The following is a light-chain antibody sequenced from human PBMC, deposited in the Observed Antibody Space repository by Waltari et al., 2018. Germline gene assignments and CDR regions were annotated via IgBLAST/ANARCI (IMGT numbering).Light chain of an antibody. Sequence: QSALTQPASVSGSPGQSITISCTGNSSAVGGYNYVSWYQQHPGKAPKLMIYEVSNRPSGVSNRFSGSKSGNTASLTISGLQAEDEADYYCSSYTSSSTVVFGGGTKLTVL. CDR1: SSAVGGYNY. CDR2: EVS. J-gene: IGLJ2*01. V-gene: IGLV2-14*01. CDR3: SSYTSSSTVV.